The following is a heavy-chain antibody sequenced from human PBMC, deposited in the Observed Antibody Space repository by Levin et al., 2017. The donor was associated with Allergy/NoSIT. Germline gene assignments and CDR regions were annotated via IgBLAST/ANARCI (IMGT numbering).Heavy chain of an antibody. CDR3: ARYSGSYGNWFDP. D-gene: IGHD1-26*01. CDR2: IYYSGST. J-gene: IGHJ5*02. V-gene: IGHV4-61*01. Sequence: SQTLSLTCTVSGGSVSSGSYYWSWIRQPPGKGLEWIGYIYYSGSTNYNPSLKSRVTISVDTSKNQFSLKLSSVTAADTAVYYCARYSGSYGNWFDPWGQGTLVTVSS. CDR1: GGSVSSGSYY.